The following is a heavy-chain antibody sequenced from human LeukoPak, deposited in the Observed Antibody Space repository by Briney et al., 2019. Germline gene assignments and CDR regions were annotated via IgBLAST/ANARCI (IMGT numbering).Heavy chain of an antibody. Sequence: GASVKVSCEASGRTFSSYAITWVRQAPGQGLEWMGRIIPIFGTPNYAQKFQGRVTITADKSTSTTYMELSSLRSEDTAVYYCAGDWNALDYWGQGTLVTVSS. J-gene: IGHJ4*02. V-gene: IGHV1-69*06. CDR1: GRTFSSYA. CDR2: IIPIFGTP. D-gene: IGHD1-1*01. CDR3: AGDWNALDY.